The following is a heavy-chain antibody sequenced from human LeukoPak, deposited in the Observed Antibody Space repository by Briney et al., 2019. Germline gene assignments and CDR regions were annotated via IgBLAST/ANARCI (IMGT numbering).Heavy chain of an antibody. J-gene: IGHJ6*03. Sequence: SETLSLTCSVSGDSISSGNNYWGWVRQPRGKGLDWIGSITPSGGPYYNPSLNSRVTISVDTSKNQFSLRLTSVTAPDTAVYYCVAIVNQFYYYYMNVWGKGTTVTVSS. CDR3: VAIVNQFYYYYMNV. V-gene: IGHV4-39*01. CDR1: GDSISSGNNY. D-gene: IGHD3-22*01. CDR2: ITPSGGP.